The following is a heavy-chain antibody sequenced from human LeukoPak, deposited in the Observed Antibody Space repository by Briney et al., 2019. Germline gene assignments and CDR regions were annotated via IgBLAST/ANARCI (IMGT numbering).Heavy chain of an antibody. D-gene: IGHD1-1*01. J-gene: IGHJ4*02. V-gene: IGHV4-4*02. CDR2: IHHSGSI. Sequence: SETLSLTCTVSGGSISSIHWWTWVRQPPGKGLEWIGEIHHSGSISYTPSLKSRVTISVDTSKNQFSLSLSSVTAADTAVYYCARGGMGLPEDYFDYWGQGTLVTVSS. CDR1: GGSISSIHW. CDR3: ARGGMGLPEDYFDY.